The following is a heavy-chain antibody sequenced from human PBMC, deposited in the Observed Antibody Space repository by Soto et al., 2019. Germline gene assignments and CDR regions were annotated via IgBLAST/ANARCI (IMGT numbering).Heavy chain of an antibody. CDR2: IWGSDDST. Sequence: GGSLRLSCAASGFTFATYAMSWVRQAPGKGLEWVSAIWGSDDSTSYADSVKGRFTISRDTSKNTLYLQMNSLRAEDTAIYYCAKGGTDSNILNDYWGQGTLVTVSS. CDR3: AKGGTDSNILNDY. J-gene: IGHJ4*02. D-gene: IGHD3-9*01. V-gene: IGHV3-23*01. CDR1: GFTFATYA.